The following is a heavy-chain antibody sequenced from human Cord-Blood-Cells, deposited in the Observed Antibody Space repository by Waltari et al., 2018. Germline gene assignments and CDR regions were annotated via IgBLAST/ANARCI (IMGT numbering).Heavy chain of an antibody. Sequence: EVQLVESGGGLVQPGGSLRLSCAASGFTFSSYAMRWVRQAHGKGLEWVSAISGSGGSTYYADSVKGRFTISRDNSKNTLYLQMNSLRAEDTAVYYCAKLGGVGATFLDAFDIWGQGTMVTVSS. J-gene: IGHJ3*02. V-gene: IGHV3-23*04. CDR3: AKLGGVGATFLDAFDI. D-gene: IGHD1-26*01. CDR2: ISGSGGST. CDR1: GFTFSSYA.